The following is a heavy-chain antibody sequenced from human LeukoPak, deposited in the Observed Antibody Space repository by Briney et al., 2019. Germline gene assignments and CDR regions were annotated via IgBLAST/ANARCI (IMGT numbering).Heavy chain of an antibody. D-gene: IGHD3-3*01. CDR2: INHSGST. J-gene: IGHJ5*02. CDR1: GGSISGYY. V-gene: IGHV4-34*01. CDR3: ARVRNYDFWSGYPWREWFDP. Sequence: SETLSLTCTVSGGSISGYYWSWIRQPPGKGLEWIGEINHSGSTNYNPSLKSRVTISVDTSKNQFSLKLSSVTAADTAVYYCARVRNYDFWSGYPWREWFDPWGQGTLVTVSS.